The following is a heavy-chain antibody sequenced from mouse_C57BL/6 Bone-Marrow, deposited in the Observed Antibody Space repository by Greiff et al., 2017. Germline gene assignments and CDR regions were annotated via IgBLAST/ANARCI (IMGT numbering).Heavy chain of an antibody. D-gene: IGHD2-4*01. CDR2: IWWDDDK. J-gene: IGHJ2*01. V-gene: IGHV8-8*01. Sequence: QVTLKECGPGILQPSQTLSLTCSFSGFSLSTFGMGVGWIRQPSGKGLEWLAHIWWDDDKYYNPALKSRLTIAKDTSKNQVFLKIANVDTADTATYYCARIERLYYDYDVGYWGQGTTLTVSS. CDR1: GFSLSTFGMG. CDR3: ARIERLYYDYDVGY.